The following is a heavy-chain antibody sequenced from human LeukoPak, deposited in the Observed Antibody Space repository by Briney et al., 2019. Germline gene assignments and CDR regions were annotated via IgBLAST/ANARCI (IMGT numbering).Heavy chain of an antibody. D-gene: IGHD3-22*01. V-gene: IGHV3-9*01. CDR2: ISWNSGYI. Sequence: GGSLRLSCAASGFKFDDYAMHWVREVPGKGLEWVSGISWNSGYIGYADSVKGRFTISRDNAKNSLYLQMDSLRAEDTALYYCAKTDSSGYYSDFDYWGQGTLVTVSS. CDR3: AKTDSSGYYSDFDY. J-gene: IGHJ4*02. CDR1: GFKFDDYA.